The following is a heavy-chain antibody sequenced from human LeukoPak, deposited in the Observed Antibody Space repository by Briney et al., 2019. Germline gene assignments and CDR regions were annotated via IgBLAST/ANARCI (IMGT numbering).Heavy chain of an antibody. CDR3: ARVLAPGHFSLDLGY. Sequence: ASVKVSCKASGYTFTGYFMHWVRQAPGQGLECMGYINPDNGDTNYGQKFQGRVTMTRDTSISTIYMELNRLTSDDTAIYYCARVLAPGHFSLDLGYWGQGTLVTVSS. CDR2: INPDNGDT. CDR1: GYTFTGYF. J-gene: IGHJ4*02. D-gene: IGHD1-14*01. V-gene: IGHV1-2*02.